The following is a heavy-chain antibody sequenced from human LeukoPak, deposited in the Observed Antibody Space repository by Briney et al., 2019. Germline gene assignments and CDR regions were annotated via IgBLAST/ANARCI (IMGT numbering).Heavy chain of an antibody. Sequence: GGSLRLSCAASGFTFSSYEMNWVRQAPGKGLEWVSSISSSSSYIYYADSVKGRFTISRDNAKNSLYLQMNSLRAEDTAVYYCARDLLTGIGFMDPYYMDVWGKGSTVTVSS. CDR3: ARDLLTGIGFMDPYYMDV. CDR1: GFTFSSYE. CDR2: ISSSSSYI. V-gene: IGHV3-21*01. J-gene: IGHJ6*03. D-gene: IGHD3-9*01.